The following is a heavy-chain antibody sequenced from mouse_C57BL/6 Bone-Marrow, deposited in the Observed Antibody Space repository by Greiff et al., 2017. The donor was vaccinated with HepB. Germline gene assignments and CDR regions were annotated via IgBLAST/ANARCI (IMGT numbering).Heavy chain of an antibody. V-gene: IGHV5-17*01. D-gene: IGHD1-1*01. J-gene: IGHJ4*01. CDR3: ASYYYGSYYYARDY. Sequence: EVMLVESGGGLVKPGGSLKLSCAASGFTFSDYGMHWVRQAPEKGLEWVAYISSGSSTIYYADTVKGRFTSSRDNAKNTLFLQMTSLRSEDTAMYYCASYYYGSYYYARDYWGQGTSVTVSS. CDR2: ISSGSSTI. CDR1: GFTFSDYG.